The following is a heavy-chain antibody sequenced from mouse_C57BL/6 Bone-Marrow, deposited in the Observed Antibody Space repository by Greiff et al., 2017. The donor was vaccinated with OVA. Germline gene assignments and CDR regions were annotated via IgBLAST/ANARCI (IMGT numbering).Heavy chain of an antibody. J-gene: IGHJ1*03. CDR3: ARTLYYSSYLYWYFDV. D-gene: IGHD2-5*01. V-gene: IGHV1-81*01. Sequence: QVQLQQSGAELARPGASVKLSCKASGYTFTSYGIRWVKQRTGQGLEWIGEIYPRSGNTYYNEKFKGKATLTADKSSSTAYMELRSLTSEDSAVYFCARTLYYSSYLYWYFDVWGTGTTVTVSS. CDR1: GYTFTSYG. CDR2: IYPRSGNT.